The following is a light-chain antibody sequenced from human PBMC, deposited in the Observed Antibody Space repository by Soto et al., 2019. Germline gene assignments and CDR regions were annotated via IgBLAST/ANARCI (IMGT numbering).Light chain of an antibody. CDR2: GAS. J-gene: IGKJ1*01. V-gene: IGKV3-15*01. CDR1: QSVSSN. Sequence: MVMKQSPATLSMSPGERATPSCRGSQSVSSNLAWYQQKPGQAPRLLIYGASTRATGIPARFSGSGSGTEFTLTISSLQSEDFAVYYCQQYNNWPKTFGQGTKVDIK. CDR3: QQYNNWPKT.